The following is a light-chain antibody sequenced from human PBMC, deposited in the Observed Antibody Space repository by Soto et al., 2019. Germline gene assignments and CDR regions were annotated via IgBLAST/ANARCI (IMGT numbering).Light chain of an antibody. CDR1: SSDVGGYNY. J-gene: IGLJ1*01. V-gene: IGLV2-11*01. CDR2: DVD. CDR3: CSYAGSYPFV. Sequence: QSVLTQPRSVSRSPGQSVTISCTGTSSDVGGYNYVSWYQHHPGKAPRLMIYDVDKRPSGVPGRFSGSKSGNTASLTISGLQAEDEADYYCCSYAGSYPFVFGTGTKGTVL.